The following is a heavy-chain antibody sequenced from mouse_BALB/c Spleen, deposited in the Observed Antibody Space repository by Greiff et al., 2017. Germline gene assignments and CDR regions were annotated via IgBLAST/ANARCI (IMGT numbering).Heavy chain of an antibody. J-gene: IGHJ4*01. V-gene: IGHV1-14*01. CDR3: AREGVGNSRGYYAMDY. CDR2: INPYNDGT. D-gene: IGHD2-1*01. Sequence: VHVKQSGPELVKPGASVKMSCKASGYTFTSYVMHWVKQKPGQGLEWIGYINPYNDGTKYNEKFKGKATLTSDKSSSTAYMELSSLTSEDSAVYYCAREGVGNSRGYYAMDYWGQGTSVTVSS. CDR1: GYTFTSYV.